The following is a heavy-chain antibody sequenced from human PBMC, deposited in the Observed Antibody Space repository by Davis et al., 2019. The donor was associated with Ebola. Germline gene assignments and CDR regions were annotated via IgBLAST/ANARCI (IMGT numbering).Heavy chain of an antibody. Sequence: AASVKVSCKASGGTFSSYTISWVRQAPGQGLEWMGRIIPILGIANYAQKFQGRVTITADKSTSTAYMELSSLRSEDTAVYYCASCRQGGCWYFGMDVWGQGTTVTVSS. J-gene: IGHJ6*02. CDR1: GGTFSSYT. CDR3: ASCRQGGCWYFGMDV. V-gene: IGHV1-69*02. D-gene: IGHD6-19*01. CDR2: IIPILGIA.